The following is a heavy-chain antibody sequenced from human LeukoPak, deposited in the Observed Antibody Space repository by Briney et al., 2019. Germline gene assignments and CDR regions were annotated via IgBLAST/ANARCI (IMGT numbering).Heavy chain of an antibody. V-gene: IGHV3-15*01. CDR3: AKVYYVFWSVFSSSRGFDY. D-gene: IGHD3-3*01. CDR1: GFTVSSNY. Sequence: GGSLRLSCAASGFTVSSNYMSWVRQAPGKGPEWVGRIKSKTDGGTTDYAAPVKGRFTISRDDSKNTLYLQMNSLRAEDTAVYYCAKVYYVFWSVFSSSRGFDYGGRGPLVPAPS. J-gene: IGHJ4*02. CDR2: IKSKTDGGTT.